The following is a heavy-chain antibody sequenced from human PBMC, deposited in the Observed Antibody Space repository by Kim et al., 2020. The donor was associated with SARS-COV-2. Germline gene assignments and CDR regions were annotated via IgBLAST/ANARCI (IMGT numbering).Heavy chain of an antibody. V-gene: IGHV4-39*01. J-gene: IGHJ6*02. D-gene: IGHD2-15*01. Sequence: SETLSLTCTVSGGSISSSSYYWGWIRQPPGKGLEWIGSIYYSGSTYYNPSLKSRVTISVDTSKNQFSLKLSSVTAADTAVYYCASRYCSGGSCYSGYYYGMDVWGQGTTVTVSS. CDR1: GGSISSSSYY. CDR2: IYYSGST. CDR3: ASRYCSGGSCYSGYYYGMDV.